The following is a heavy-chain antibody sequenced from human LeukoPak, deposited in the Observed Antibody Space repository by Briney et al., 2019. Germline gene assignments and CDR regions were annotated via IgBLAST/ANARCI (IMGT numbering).Heavy chain of an antibody. CDR1: GYTFTDYY. J-gene: IGHJ3*02. V-gene: IGHV1-69*13. Sequence: ASVKVSCRASGYTFTDYYMHWVRQAPGQGLEWMGGIIPIFGTANYAQKFQGRVTITADESTSTAYMELSSLRSEDTAVYYCARDRKRPPDAFDIWGQGTMVTVSS. D-gene: IGHD1-14*01. CDR2: IIPIFGTA. CDR3: ARDRKRPPDAFDI.